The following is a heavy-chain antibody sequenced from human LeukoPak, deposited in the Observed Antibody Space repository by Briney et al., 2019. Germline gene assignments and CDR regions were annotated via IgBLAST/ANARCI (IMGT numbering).Heavy chain of an antibody. CDR1: GFTFSSYG. CDR2: IQYDGSIE. CDR3: ARDSCGSPSCFDY. D-gene: IGHD2-2*01. J-gene: IGHJ4*02. Sequence: PGGSLRLSCTASGFTFSSYGMHWVRQAPGRGLEWVAAIQYDGSIEYYADSVKGRFTTSRDQSKNTLFLQVNSLRAEDTAVYYCARDSCGSPSCFDYWGQGTLVTVSS. V-gene: IGHV3-33*01.